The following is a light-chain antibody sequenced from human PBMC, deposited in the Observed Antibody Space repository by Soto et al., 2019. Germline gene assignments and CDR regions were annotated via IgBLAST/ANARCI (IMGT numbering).Light chain of an antibody. CDR3: QHYNNWPPWT. V-gene: IGKV3-15*01. CDR1: QSVSSN. CDR2: GAS. Sequence: EIVLTQSPGTLSLSPGERATFSCRASQSVSSNLAWYQQKPGQAPRLLIYGASIRATGIPARFSGSGSGTEFTLIISTLQSEDFAIYYCQHYNNWPPWTFGQGTKVDIK. J-gene: IGKJ1*01.